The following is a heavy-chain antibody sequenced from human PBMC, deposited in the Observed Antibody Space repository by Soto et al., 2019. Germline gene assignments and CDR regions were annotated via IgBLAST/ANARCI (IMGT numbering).Heavy chain of an antibody. J-gene: IGHJ1*01. CDR2: ISLGGGNT. D-gene: IGHD3-9*01. CDR1: AFMFSSYA. Sequence: AGSLRLSCAASAFMFSSYAMSWVRQAPGKGLEWVSTISLGGGNTHYADSVKGRFTISRDNAKNTLYIQMNSLRGEDTAVYYCAKDPSTGYAEHGGQGTLFTVSS. CDR3: AKDPSTGYAEH. V-gene: IGHV3-23*01.